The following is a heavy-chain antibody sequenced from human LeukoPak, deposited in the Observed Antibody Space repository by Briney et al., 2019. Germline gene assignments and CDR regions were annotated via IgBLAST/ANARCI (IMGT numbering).Heavy chain of an antibody. V-gene: IGHV4-39*01. CDR3: ARLNDEFGVLIPSFDS. Sequence: PSETLSLTCTVSGGSISSSSYYWGWLRQSPGKGLEWIGNTYYSGSTSYNPSLKSRVTISIDTSKNQFSLKLSSVTAADTAVYYCARLNDEFGVLIPSFDSWGQGTLVTVSS. D-gene: IGHD3-3*01. J-gene: IGHJ4*02. CDR1: GGSISSSSYY. CDR2: TYYSGST.